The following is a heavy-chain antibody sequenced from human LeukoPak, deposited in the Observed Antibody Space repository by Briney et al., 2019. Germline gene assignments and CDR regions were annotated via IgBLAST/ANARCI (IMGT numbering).Heavy chain of an antibody. CDR1: GFSFSNAW. J-gene: IGHJ6*02. V-gene: IGHV3-15*01. CDR2: IKRITDGGTT. D-gene: IGHD1-26*01. Sequence: SPGGSLILSCAASGFSFSNAWMSWVRQAPGKGLEWVGRIKRITDGGTTDYAAPVKGRFTISRDDSKNTLYLQMNSLKTEDTAVYYCTTDIPVGITYYQYYGMDVWGQGTTVTVSS. CDR3: TTDIPVGITYYQYYGMDV.